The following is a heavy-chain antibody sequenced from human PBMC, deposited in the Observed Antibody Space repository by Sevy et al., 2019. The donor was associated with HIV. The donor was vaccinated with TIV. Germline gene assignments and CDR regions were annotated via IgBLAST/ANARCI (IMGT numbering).Heavy chain of an antibody. J-gene: IGHJ6*02. CDR1: GFSFSSYG. CDR2: ISYHGRNE. D-gene: IGHD3-9*01. CDR3: ARDFTGFNGMDV. Sequence: GGSLRLSCAASGFSFSSYGMHWVRQAPGKGLEWVAVISYHGRNEFYGDSVKGRFTISRDNSKKTRYLQVNSLRAEDTAVYYCARDFTGFNGMDVWGQGTMVTVS. V-gene: IGHV3-30*03.